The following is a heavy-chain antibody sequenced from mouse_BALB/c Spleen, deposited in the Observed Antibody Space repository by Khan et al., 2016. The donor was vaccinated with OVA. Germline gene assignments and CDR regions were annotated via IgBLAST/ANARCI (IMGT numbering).Heavy chain of an antibody. CDR1: GYTFTSYT. J-gene: IGHJ3*01. CDR3: VRDGAYHRNDGWFAY. Sequence: QIQLVQSGAELARPGASVKMSCKASGYTFTSYTIHWIKRRPGRGLEWIGYINPSNGNTNSNKRFKNKATLTTDKSSTTAYLQLSSLTSDDAAVYNCVRDGAYHRNDGWFAYWGQGTLVTVSA. D-gene: IGHD2-14*01. V-gene: IGHV1-4*01. CDR2: INPSNGNT.